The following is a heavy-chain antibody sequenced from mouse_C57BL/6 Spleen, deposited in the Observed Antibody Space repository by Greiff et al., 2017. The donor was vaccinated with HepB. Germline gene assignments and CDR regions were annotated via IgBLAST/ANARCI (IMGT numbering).Heavy chain of an antibody. Sequence: QVQLQQSGAELVRPGASVKLSCKASGYTFTDYYINWVKQRPGQGLEWIARIYPGSGNTYYNEKFKGKATLTAEKSSSTAYMQLSSLTSEYSAVYFCARSEGFAYWGQGTLVTVSA. CDR3: ARSEGFAY. V-gene: IGHV1-76*01. J-gene: IGHJ3*01. CDR2: IYPGSGNT. CDR1: GYTFTDYY.